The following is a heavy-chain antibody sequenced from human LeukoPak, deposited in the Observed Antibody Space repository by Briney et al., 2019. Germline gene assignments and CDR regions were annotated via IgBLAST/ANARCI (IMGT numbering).Heavy chain of an antibody. Sequence: ASVKVSCKASGYTFTGYYMHWVRQAPGQGLEWMGWINPNSGGTNYAQKFQGRVTMTRDTSISTDYMELSRLRSDDTAVYYCAREMSLTMVRGEDYYYYYMDVWGKGTTVTVSS. CDR3: AREMSLTMVRGEDYYYYYMDV. J-gene: IGHJ6*03. CDR2: INPNSGGT. V-gene: IGHV1-2*02. D-gene: IGHD3-10*01. CDR1: GYTFTGYY.